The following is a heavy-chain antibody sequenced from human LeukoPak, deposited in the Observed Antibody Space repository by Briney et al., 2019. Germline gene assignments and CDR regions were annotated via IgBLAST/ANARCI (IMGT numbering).Heavy chain of an antibody. Sequence: SETLSLTCTVSDGSISSNSYYWGWIRQPPGKGLEWIANIYYSGNTYYNPSLKSRVTVSVDTSKNQFSLKLRSVTAADTAVYYCARTYYGSGTDGSADLIKLVGRYMDVWGKGTTVTISS. V-gene: IGHV4-39*07. D-gene: IGHD3-10*01. CDR3: ARTYYGSGTDGSADLIKLVGRYMDV. CDR2: IYYSGNT. J-gene: IGHJ6*03. CDR1: DGSISSNSYY.